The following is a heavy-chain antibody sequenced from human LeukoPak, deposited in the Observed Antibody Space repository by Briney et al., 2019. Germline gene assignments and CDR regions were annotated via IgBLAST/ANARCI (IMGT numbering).Heavy chain of an antibody. J-gene: IGHJ6*03. Sequence: ASVKVSCKASGYTFTSYGITWVRQAPGQGLEWMVWISVFNGNTKESQKFQDRVIMTADTSTGTAYMELRSLRSDDTAVYYCARDIEQEMAKEDFDYYYMDVWGKGTTVIVSS. CDR2: ISVFNGNT. CDR3: ARDIEQEMAKEDFDYYYMDV. V-gene: IGHV1-18*01. D-gene: IGHD5-24*01. CDR1: GYTFTSYG.